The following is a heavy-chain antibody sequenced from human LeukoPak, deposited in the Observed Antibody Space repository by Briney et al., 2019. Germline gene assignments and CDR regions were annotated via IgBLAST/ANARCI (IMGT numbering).Heavy chain of an antibody. V-gene: IGHV3-23*01. D-gene: IGHD6-13*01. CDR2: ISGSGGRT. Sequence: AGGSLRLSCAVSGFTFSNYAMTWVRQAPGKGLEWVSAISGSGGRTYYAYSVKGRFTISRDNSKNTLYLQMNSLRAEDTAVYYCAKDEGSSPDYFDYWGQGTLVTVSS. CDR1: GFTFSNYA. J-gene: IGHJ4*02. CDR3: AKDEGSSPDYFDY.